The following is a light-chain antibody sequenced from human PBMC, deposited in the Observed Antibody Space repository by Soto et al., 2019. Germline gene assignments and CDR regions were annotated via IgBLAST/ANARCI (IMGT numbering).Light chain of an antibody. CDR3: QQSFSTPRT. V-gene: IGKV1-39*01. CDR1: QSINSY. J-gene: IGKJ1*01. Sequence: DIQMTQSPSSQSASVGDRVTITCRASQSINSYLNWYQQKPGKAPKLLFYAASSLQSGVPSRFSGSGSETDFTLTITSLQPDDFATYYCQQSFSTPRTFGQGTRVDI. CDR2: AAS.